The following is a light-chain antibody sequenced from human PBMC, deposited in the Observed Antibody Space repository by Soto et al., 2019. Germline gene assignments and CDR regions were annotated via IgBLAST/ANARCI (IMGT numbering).Light chain of an antibody. CDR3: QQPYT. Sequence: EIVLTQSPGTLSLSPGERATLSCRASQSVSSSYLAWYQQKPGQAPRLLIYGASSRATGIPDRFSGSGSGTDFTLTISRLEPEDFAVYYCQQPYTFGQGTKVDIK. CDR1: QSVSSSY. CDR2: GAS. V-gene: IGKV3-20*01. J-gene: IGKJ2*01.